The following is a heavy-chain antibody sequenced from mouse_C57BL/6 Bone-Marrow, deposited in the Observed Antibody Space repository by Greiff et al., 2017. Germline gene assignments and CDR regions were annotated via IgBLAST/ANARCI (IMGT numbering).Heavy chain of an antibody. Sequence: EVQLKESGPGLVKPSQSLSLTCSVTGYSITSGYYWNWIRQFPGNKLEWMGYISYDGSNNYNPSLKNRISITRDTSKNQFFLKLNSVTTEDTATYYCARILLFDVWGTGTTVTVSS. D-gene: IGHD1-1*01. J-gene: IGHJ1*03. CDR1: GYSITSGYY. V-gene: IGHV3-6*01. CDR3: ARILLFDV. CDR2: ISYDGSN.